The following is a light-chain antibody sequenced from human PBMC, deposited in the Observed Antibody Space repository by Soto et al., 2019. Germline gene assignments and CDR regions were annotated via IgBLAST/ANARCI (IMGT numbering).Light chain of an antibody. CDR1: SSDVGGYNY. J-gene: IGLJ1*01. CDR2: EVS. CDR3: SSYTRSSNYV. V-gene: IGLV2-14*01. Sequence: QSALTQPASVSGSPGQSITISCTGTSSDVGGYNYVSWYQQHPGKAPKLMIYEVSNRPSGVSNRFSGSKSGNTASLTISGLQAEDEAHYYCSSYTRSSNYVFGNGTKLTV.